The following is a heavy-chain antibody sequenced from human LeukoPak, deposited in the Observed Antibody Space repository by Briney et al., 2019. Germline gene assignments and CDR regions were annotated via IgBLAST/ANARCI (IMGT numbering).Heavy chain of an antibody. Sequence: AGGSLRLSCAASEFNFNHYWMTWVRQSPGKGLEWVANIKEDGTEKNYVDSVKGRFTISRDNAKNSVYLQMNSLRAEDTAVYYCARGGSESDYWGQGTLVTVSS. CDR2: IKEDGTEK. V-gene: IGHV3-7*01. CDR3: ARGGSESDY. CDR1: EFNFNHYW. J-gene: IGHJ4*02.